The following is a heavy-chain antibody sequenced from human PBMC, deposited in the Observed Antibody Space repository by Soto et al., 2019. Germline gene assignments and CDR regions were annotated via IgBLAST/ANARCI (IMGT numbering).Heavy chain of an antibody. D-gene: IGHD6-13*01. V-gene: IGHV4-39*01. Sequence: SETLSLTCTVSGGSISSSSYYWGWIRQPPGKGLEWIGSIYYSGSTYYNPSLKSRVTISVDTSKNQFSLKLSSVTAADTAVYYCASGSIAAAGTSFDYWGQGTLVTVSS. CDR2: IYYSGST. CDR3: ASGSIAAAGTSFDY. CDR1: GGSISSSSYY. J-gene: IGHJ4*02.